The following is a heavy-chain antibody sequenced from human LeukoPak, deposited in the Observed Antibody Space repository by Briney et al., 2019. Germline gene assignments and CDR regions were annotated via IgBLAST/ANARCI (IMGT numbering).Heavy chain of an antibody. CDR2: VSGSGDRM. Sequence: GGSLRLSRAASGFTSSSYALNWVRQAPGKGLEWVATVSGSGDRMYHADSVKGRFTISRDNSKNTIYLQMNSLRAEDTALYYCAKAAAAPGFDFWGQGTLVTVSS. CDR1: GFTSSSYA. D-gene: IGHD6-13*01. J-gene: IGHJ4*02. CDR3: AKAAAAPGFDF. V-gene: IGHV3-23*01.